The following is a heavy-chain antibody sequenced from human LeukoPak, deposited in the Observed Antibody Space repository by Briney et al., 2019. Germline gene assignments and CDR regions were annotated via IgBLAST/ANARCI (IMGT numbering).Heavy chain of an antibody. CDR2: ISGGGGTT. CDR3: AGEIFGVVIPFDY. CDR1: GFTFSSYA. Sequence: GGSLRLSCTASGFTFSSYAMNWVRQAPGKGLEWVSAISGGGGTTYYADSVKGRFTISRDNSKNTLYLQMNSLRAEDTAVYYCAGEIFGVVIPFDYWGQGTLVTVSS. D-gene: IGHD3-3*01. J-gene: IGHJ4*02. V-gene: IGHV3-23*01.